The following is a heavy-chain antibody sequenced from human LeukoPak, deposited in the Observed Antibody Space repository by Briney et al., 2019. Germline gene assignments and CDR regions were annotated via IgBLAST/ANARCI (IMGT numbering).Heavy chain of an antibody. CDR3: AKDRAAGNLGYFDY. J-gene: IGHJ4*02. Sequence: GGSLRLSCAASGFTFSSYGVHWVRQAPGKGLEWVAFIRYDGSNKYYADSVKGRFTISRDNSKNTLYLQMNSLRAEDTAVYYCAKDRAAGNLGYFDYWGQGTLVTVSS. D-gene: IGHD6-13*01. CDR2: IRYDGSNK. CDR1: GFTFSSYG. V-gene: IGHV3-30*02.